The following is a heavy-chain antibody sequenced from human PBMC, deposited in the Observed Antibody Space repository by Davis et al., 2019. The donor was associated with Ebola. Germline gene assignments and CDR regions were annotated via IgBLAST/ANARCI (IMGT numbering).Heavy chain of an antibody. J-gene: IGHJ6*02. CDR1: GFTFSNAW. D-gene: IGHD6-13*01. CDR2: IRSKTDGRTT. CDR3: TTSIAAALGYYYYYYGMDV. Sequence: GGSLRLSCAASGFTFSNAWMSWVRQAPGKGLEWVGRIRSKTDGRTTDYAAHVKGRFTISREDSKNTLYLQMNSLKTEDTAVYYCTTSIAAALGYYYYYYGMDVWGQGTTVTVSS. V-gene: IGHV3-15*01.